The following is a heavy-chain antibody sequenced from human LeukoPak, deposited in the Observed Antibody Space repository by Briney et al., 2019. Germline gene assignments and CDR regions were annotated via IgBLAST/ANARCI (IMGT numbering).Heavy chain of an antibody. D-gene: IGHD1-26*01. V-gene: IGHV1-18*04. Sequence: ASVTVSCKASGYTFTGYYMHWVRQAPGQGLEWMGWISAYNGNTNYAQKLQGRVTMTTDTSTSTAYMELRSLRSDDTAVYYCARDVSGSYWYYYYGMDVWGQGTTVTVSS. CDR2: ISAYNGNT. CDR1: GYTFTGYY. CDR3: ARDVSGSYWYYYYGMDV. J-gene: IGHJ6*02.